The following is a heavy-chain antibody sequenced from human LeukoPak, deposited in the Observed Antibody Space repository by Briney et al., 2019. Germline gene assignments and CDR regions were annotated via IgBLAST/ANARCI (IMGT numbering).Heavy chain of an antibody. Sequence: PSETLSLTCAVYGGSFSGYYWSWIRQPPGKGLEGIGEINHSGSTNYNPSLKSRGTISVAPSTNPFSLKLSSVTAADTDVYYCARGGHVLRFLQWLTDPRYSYGMDVWGQGTTVTVSS. J-gene: IGHJ6*02. D-gene: IGHD3-3*01. CDR1: GGSFSGYY. V-gene: IGHV4-34*01. CDR3: ARGGHVLRFLQWLTDPRYSYGMDV. CDR2: INHSGST.